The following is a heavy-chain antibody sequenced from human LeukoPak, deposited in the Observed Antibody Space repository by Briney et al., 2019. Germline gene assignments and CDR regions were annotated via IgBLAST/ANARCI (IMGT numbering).Heavy chain of an antibody. CDR2: ISVSGGSA. Sequence: GGSLRLSCAASGFTFSTYAMSWVRQAPGKGLDWVSSISVSGGSAYYADSVKGRFTISRDNSKNTLYVQMNSLRVEDTAVYYCAKGSAAAGTIYTFDIWGQGTMLTVSS. J-gene: IGHJ3*02. CDR3: AKGSAAAGTIYTFDI. V-gene: IGHV3-23*01. D-gene: IGHD6-13*01. CDR1: GFTFSTYA.